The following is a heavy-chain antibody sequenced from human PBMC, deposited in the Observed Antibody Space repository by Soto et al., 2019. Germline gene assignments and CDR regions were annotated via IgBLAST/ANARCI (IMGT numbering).Heavy chain of an antibody. D-gene: IGHD2-21*02. CDR3: ATSHCAGDCYSYFPR. CDR2: ISYDGSNN. Sequence: ESGGGVVLPGRSLRLSCAASGFTFINYGMHWVRQAPGKGLQWVAFISYDGSNNYYVDSVKGRFTISRDNFKNTVHLQMNSLRTEDTAVYYCATSHCAGDCYSYFPRWGQGTLVTV. V-gene: IGHV3-30-3*01. J-gene: IGHJ1*01. CDR1: GFTFINYG.